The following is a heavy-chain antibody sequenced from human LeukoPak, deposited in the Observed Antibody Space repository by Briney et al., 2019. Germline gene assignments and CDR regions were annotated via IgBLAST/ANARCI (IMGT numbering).Heavy chain of an antibody. J-gene: IGHJ4*02. CDR1: AFTFSSYE. V-gene: IGHV3-48*03. CDR2: ISSGGNTM. CDR3: ARAAYYFDY. Sequence: GGSLRLSCAASAFTFSSYEMNWVRQAAGKGLEWVSYISSGGNTMYYADSVEGRFTISRDNAKNSLFLQMNSLRAEDTAVYYCARAAYYFDYWGQGTLVTVSS.